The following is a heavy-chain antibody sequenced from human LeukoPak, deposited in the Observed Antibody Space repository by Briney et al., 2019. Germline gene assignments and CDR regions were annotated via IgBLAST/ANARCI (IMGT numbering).Heavy chain of an antibody. CDR1: GYSISSGYY. Sequence: SETLSLTCTVSGYSISSGYYWGWIRQPPGKGLEWIGSIYHSGSTYYNPSLKSRVTISVDTSKNQFSLKLSSVTAADTAVYYCARSGAPIAAAGASPLTTKTVDYWGQGTLVTVSS. J-gene: IGHJ4*02. CDR2: IYHSGST. D-gene: IGHD6-13*01. V-gene: IGHV4-38-2*02. CDR3: ARSGAPIAAAGASPLTTKTVDY.